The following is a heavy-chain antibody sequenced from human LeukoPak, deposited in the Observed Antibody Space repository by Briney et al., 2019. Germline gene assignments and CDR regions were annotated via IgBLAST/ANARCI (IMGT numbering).Heavy chain of an antibody. CDR2: ISQSGST. CDR1: GGSISSSNW. J-gene: IGHJ4*02. D-gene: IGHD3-22*01. CDR3: ARAGRYYDSTGYYWYFDF. V-gene: IGHV4-4*02. Sequence: SGTLSLTCAVSGGSISSSNWWSWVRQPPEKGLEWIGEISQSGSTNYNPSLKSRVTMSVDKSKNRFSLKLTSVTAADTAVYYCARAGRYYDSTGYYWYFDFWGQGTLVTVSS.